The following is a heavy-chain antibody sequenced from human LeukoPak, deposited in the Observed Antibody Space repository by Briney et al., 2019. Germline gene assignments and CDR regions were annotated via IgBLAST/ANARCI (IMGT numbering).Heavy chain of an antibody. J-gene: IGHJ6*02. Sequence: PSQTLSLTCTVSGVSISSYYWSWIRHPPGKGLEWIGYIYYSGNTNYNPSHKGRVTISVDTSKNQFSLKLSSVTAADTAVYYCARHLLYYYDSSGYSSYYYGMDVWGQGTTVTVSS. D-gene: IGHD3-22*01. CDR3: ARHLLYYYDSSGYSSYYYGMDV. V-gene: IGHV4-59*08. CDR1: GVSISSYY. CDR2: IYYSGNT.